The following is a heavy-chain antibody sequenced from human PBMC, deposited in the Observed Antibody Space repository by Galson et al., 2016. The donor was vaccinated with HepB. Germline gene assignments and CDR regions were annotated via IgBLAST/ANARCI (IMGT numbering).Heavy chain of an antibody. CDR2: ISAYNGNT. Sequence: SVKVSCKASGYTFTSYGINWVRQAPGQGLEWMGWISAYNGNTNYAQNFKGRVTMTTDTSTFTAYMELRSLRSDDTAVYYYARDPAPAAPRNWFDPWGQGTLVTVSS. CDR3: ARDPAPAAPRNWFDP. D-gene: IGHD2-2*01. V-gene: IGHV1-18*01. J-gene: IGHJ5*02. CDR1: GYTFTSYG.